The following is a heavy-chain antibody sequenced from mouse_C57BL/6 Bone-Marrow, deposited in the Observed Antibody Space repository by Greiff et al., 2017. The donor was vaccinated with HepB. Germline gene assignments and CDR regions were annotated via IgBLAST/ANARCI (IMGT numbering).Heavy chain of an antibody. CDR1: GFTFSSYA. CDR2: ISDGGSYT. CDR3: ARDYPYYAMDY. Sequence: EVMFVESGGGLVKPGGSLKLSCAASGFTFSSYAMSWVRQTPEKRLEWVATISDGGSYTYYPDNVKGRYTISRDNAKTNLYLQMSHLKSEDTAMYYCARDYPYYAMDYWGQGTSVTVSS. V-gene: IGHV5-4*01. J-gene: IGHJ4*01.